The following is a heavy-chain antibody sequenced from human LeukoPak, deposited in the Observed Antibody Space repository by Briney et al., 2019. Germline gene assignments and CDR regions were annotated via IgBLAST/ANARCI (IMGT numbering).Heavy chain of an antibody. D-gene: IGHD3-10*01. V-gene: IGHV3-48*02. CDR1: GFTLNNYG. CDR2: ISSSAGTI. CDR3: ARDVDGSESYNWFDP. Sequence: PGGSLRLSCAASGFTLNNYGMNWVRQVPGKGLEWVSYISSSAGTIYYADSVKGRFTISRDTAKNSLFLQMSSLRDEDTAVYYCARDVDGSESYNWFDPWGQGTLVTVSS. J-gene: IGHJ5*02.